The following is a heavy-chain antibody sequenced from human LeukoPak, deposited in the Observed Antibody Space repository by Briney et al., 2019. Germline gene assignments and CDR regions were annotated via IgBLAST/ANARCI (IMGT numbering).Heavy chain of an antibody. CDR1: GGSISSSNW. D-gene: IGHD3-16*02. V-gene: IGHV4-4*02. Sequence: SETLSLTCAVSGGSISSSNWWSWVRQPPGKGLEWIGEIYHSGSTNYNPSLKSRVTISVDTSKNQFSLKLSSVTAADTAVYYCARGGVRRPFDYWGQGTLVTVSS. CDR2: IYHSGST. J-gene: IGHJ4*02. CDR3: ARGGVRRPFDY.